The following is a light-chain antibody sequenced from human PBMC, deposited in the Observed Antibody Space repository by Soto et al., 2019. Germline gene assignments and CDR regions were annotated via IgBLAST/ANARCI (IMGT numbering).Light chain of an antibody. CDR2: DAS. J-gene: IGKJ1*01. Sequence: EIVLTQSPATLSLSPGERATLSCRASQSVSSQLAWYQHKPGQAPRLLIYDASNRATVIPDRFSGSGSGTDFTLTISRLETEDFAVYYRAQRIWPWTVGQGTKVDIK. CDR3: AQRIWPWT. CDR1: QSVSSQ. V-gene: IGKV3-11*01.